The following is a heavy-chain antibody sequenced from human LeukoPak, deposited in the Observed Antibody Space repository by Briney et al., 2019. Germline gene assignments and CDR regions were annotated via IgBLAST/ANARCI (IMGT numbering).Heavy chain of an antibody. V-gene: IGHV3-7*01. J-gene: IGHJ4*02. D-gene: IGHD2-15*01. CDR3: ARDYTYCSGGTCYDRFDY. CDR2: IKQDGSDK. Sequence: GGSLRLSCAASGFTFSSYWMSWVRQAPGKGLEWVANIKQDGSDKHCMDSVKGRFTISRDNAESSLYLQMNSLRAEDTAVYYCARDYTYCSGGTCYDRFDYWGQGTLVTVSS. CDR1: GFTFSSYW.